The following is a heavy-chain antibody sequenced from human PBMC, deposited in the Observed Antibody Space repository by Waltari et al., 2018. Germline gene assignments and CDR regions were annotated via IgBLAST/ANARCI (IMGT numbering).Heavy chain of an antibody. Sequence: QITLKESGPTLVKPTQTLTLTCTFSGFSLSTSGVGVGWIRQPPGKALEWLALIYWDDDKRYSPSLKSRLTITKDTSKNQVVLTITNMDPVDTATYYCAHSYLYYGSGSYGCFDYWGQGTLVTVSS. D-gene: IGHD3-10*01. CDR1: GFSLSTSGVG. J-gene: IGHJ4*02. CDR2: IYWDDDK. CDR3: AHSYLYYGSGSYGCFDY. V-gene: IGHV2-5*02.